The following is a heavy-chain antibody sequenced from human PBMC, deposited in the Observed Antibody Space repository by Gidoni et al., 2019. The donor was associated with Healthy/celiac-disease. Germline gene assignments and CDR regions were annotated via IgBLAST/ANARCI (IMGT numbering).Heavy chain of an antibody. D-gene: IGHD3-10*01. CDR1: GFTVSRYG. Sequence: QVQLVESGGGVVQPGWSLRLSCAASGFTVSRYGMHWVRPAPGKGLEWVAVISYDGSNKYYADSVKGRFTISRDNSKNTLYLQMNSLRAEDTAVYYCAKGQLLWFGELSSWYFDLWGRGTLVTVSS. CDR3: AKGQLLWFGELSSWYFDL. CDR2: ISYDGSNK. J-gene: IGHJ2*01. V-gene: IGHV3-30*18.